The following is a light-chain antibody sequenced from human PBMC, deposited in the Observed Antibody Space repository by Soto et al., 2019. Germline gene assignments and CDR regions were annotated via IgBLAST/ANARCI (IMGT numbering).Light chain of an antibody. V-gene: IGLV2-8*01. Sequence: QSALTQPPSXXXXXXXXXXXXCTGTSSDVGAYNYVSWYQQHAGKAPKLVIYEVTKRPSGVPDRFSDSKSANTASLTVSGLQAEDEADYYCSSIASSNTWVFGGGTQLTLL. CDR2: EVT. J-gene: IGLJ3*02. CDR3: SSIASSNTWV. CDR1: SSDVGAYNY.